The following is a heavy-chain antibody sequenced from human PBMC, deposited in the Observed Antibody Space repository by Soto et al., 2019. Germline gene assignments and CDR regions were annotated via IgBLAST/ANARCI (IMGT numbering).Heavy chain of an antibody. V-gene: IGHV4-59*01. D-gene: IGHD5-12*01. CDR1: GGSISSYY. CDR3: ARAYGGYADY. J-gene: IGHJ4*02. Sequence: SETLSLTCTVSGGSISSYYWSWIRQPPGKGLEWNGYIYYNGSTNYNPSLKSLVTISVDTSKNQFSLKLSFVTAADTAVYYCARAYGGYADYWGQGALVTVSS. CDR2: IYYNGST.